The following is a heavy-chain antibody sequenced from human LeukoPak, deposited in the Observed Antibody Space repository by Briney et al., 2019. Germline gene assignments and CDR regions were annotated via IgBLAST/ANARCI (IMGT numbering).Heavy chain of an antibody. V-gene: IGHV4-4*02. CDR1: GGSITSTNW. Sequence: SETLSLTCGVSGGSITSTNWWSWVRQPPGQGLEWIGEVSLSGLTNYNPSLSSRIILALDTSKNHLSLHLTSVTAADTAVYYCSRENGAFSPFGYWGQGYLVTVLS. CDR3: SRENGAFSPFGY. J-gene: IGHJ4*02. D-gene: IGHD2-8*01. CDR2: VSLSGLT.